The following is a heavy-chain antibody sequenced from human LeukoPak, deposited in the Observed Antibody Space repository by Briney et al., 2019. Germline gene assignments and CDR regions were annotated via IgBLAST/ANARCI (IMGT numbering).Heavy chain of an antibody. CDR3: ARDRPYSSSWYY. D-gene: IGHD6-13*01. CDR1: GGTFSSYA. J-gene: IGHJ4*02. CDR2: IIPIFGTA. Sequence: SVKVSCKASGGTFSSYAISWVGQAPGQGLEWMGRIIPIFGTANYAQKFQGRVTITTDESTSTAYMELSSLRSEDTAVYYCARDRPYSSSWYYWGQGTLVTVSS. V-gene: IGHV1-69*05.